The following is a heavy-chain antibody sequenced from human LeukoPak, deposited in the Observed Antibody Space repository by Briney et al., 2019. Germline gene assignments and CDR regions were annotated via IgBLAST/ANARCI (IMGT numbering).Heavy chain of an antibody. J-gene: IGHJ6*02. V-gene: IGHV3-66*01. CDR1: GGSISGHH. Sequence: ETLSLTCTVSGGSISGHHWSWIRQPPGKELEWVSLLYSGGSTYYADSVKGRFTISRDNSKNTLYLQMNSLRAEDTAVYYCASRDKGHYYGMDVWGQGTTVTVSS. CDR3: ASRDKGHYYGMDV. CDR2: LYSGGST. D-gene: IGHD5-24*01.